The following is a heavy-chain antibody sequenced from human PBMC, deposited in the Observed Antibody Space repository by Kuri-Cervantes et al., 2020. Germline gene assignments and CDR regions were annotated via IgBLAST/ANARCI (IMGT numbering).Heavy chain of an antibody. CDR3: AREGYYYDSSGSWDY. D-gene: IGHD3-22*01. CDR1: GFTFSSYS. Sequence: GGSLRLSCVASGFTFSSYSMNWVRQAPGKGLEWVSSISSSSSYIHYADSVKGRFTISRDNAKNSLYLQMDSLRAEDTAVYYCAREGYYYDSSGSWDYWGQGTLVTVSS. V-gene: IGHV3-21*03. J-gene: IGHJ4*02. CDR2: ISSSSSYI.